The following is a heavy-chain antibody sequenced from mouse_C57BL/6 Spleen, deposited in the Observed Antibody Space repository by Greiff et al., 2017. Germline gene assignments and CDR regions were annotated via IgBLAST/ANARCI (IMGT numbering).Heavy chain of an antibody. D-gene: IGHD2-4*01. V-gene: IGHV6-3*01. Sequence: EVKLQESGGGLVQPGGSMKLSCVASGFTFSNYWMNWVRQSPEKGLEWVAQIRLKSDNYATHYAESVKGRFTISRDDSKSSVYLQMNNLRAEDTGIYYCTRDYDYGWFAYWGQGTLVTVSA. CDR3: TRDYDYGWFAY. J-gene: IGHJ3*01. CDR1: GFTFSNYW. CDR2: IRLKSDNYAT.